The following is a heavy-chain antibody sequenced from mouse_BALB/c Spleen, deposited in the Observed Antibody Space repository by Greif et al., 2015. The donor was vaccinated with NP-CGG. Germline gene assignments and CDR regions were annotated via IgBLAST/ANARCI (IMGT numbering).Heavy chain of an antibody. D-gene: IGHD1-1*01. J-gene: IGHJ2*01. V-gene: IGHV14-3*02. CDR2: IDPANGNT. CDR1: GFNIQDTY. CDR3: ARYVYYRSTFDY. Sequence: EVKLMESGAELVKPGASVRLSCTASGFNIQDTYMHWVKQRPEQGLEWIGRIDPANGNTRYDPKFQGKATITADTSSNTAYLQLSSLTSEDTAVYFCARYVYYRSTFDYWGQGTTLTVSS.